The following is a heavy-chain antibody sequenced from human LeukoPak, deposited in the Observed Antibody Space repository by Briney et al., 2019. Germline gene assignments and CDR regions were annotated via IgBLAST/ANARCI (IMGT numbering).Heavy chain of an antibody. CDR2: ISGSGGST. Sequence: GGSLRLSCAASGFTFSSYAMSWVRQAPGKGLEWVSAISGSGGSTYYADFVKGRFTISRDNSKNTLYLQMNSLRDEDTAVYYCAKVAWSIVATLPFDYWGQGTLVTVSS. CDR1: GFTFSSYA. D-gene: IGHD5-12*01. CDR3: AKVAWSIVATLPFDY. J-gene: IGHJ4*02. V-gene: IGHV3-23*01.